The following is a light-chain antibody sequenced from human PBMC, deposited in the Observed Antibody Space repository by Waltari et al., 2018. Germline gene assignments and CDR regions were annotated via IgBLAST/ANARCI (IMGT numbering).Light chain of an antibody. V-gene: IGLV2-14*01. CDR2: DVS. CDR3: SSYTSNNIWV. Sequence: QSALTQPASVSGSPGQSNTISCTGTSSDVGGYNYVSWYQQHPGKAPKFMIYDVSQGTSGVSNRFSGSKSGNTASLTISGLQAEDEADYYCSSYTSNNIWVFGGGTKLTVL. CDR1: SSDVGGYNY. J-gene: IGLJ3*02.